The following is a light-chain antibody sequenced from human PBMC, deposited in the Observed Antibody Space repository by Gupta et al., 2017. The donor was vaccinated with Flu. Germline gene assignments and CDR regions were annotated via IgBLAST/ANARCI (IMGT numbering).Light chain of an antibody. J-gene: IGKJ4*01. CDR2: GAS. CDR1: QSVSSN. V-gene: IGKV3D-15*01. CDR3: QQDNNWPCT. Sequence: EIVMTQSPATLSVSPGERATLSCRASQSVSSNLAWYQQKPGQAPRLLIYGASTRATGIPARFSGSGSGTEFTLTIRSLQSEDFAVYYCQQDNNWPCTFGRGTKVEI.